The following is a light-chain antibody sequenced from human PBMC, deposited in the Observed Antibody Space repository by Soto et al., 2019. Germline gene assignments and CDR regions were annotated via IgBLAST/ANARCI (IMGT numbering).Light chain of an antibody. CDR3: QQFKSGTWT. V-gene: IGKV1-5*01. Sequence: DIQMTQSPSTLSASVGDRVTITCRASQNLERWLAWYQQKPGKAPKLLLYDVSSLESGVRSRFSGSGSGTEFILTINGLQPDDFATYFCQQFKSGTWTFGQGTKVEVK. CDR2: DVS. CDR1: QNLERW. J-gene: IGKJ1*01.